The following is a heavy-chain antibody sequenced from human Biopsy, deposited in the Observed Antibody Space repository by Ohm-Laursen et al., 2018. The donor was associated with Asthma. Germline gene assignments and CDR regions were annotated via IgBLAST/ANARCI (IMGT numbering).Heavy chain of an antibody. CDR2: INPKSGAT. J-gene: IGHJ4*02. Sequence: SVKVSCKASGDSLGSFINYAISWVRQAPGQGLEWVGRINPKSGATDYAQSFRGRVTLTRDTSISTAYLDLSSLTSDDTAVFYCARDRSPDSDRLFILYTLLHWGQGSLVTVSS. V-gene: IGHV1-2*06. CDR1: GDSLGSFINYA. D-gene: IGHD2-15*01. CDR3: ARDRSPDSDRLFILYTLLH.